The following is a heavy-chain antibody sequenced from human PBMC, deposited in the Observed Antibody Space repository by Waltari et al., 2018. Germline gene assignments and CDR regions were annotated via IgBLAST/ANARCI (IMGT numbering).Heavy chain of an antibody. Sequence: QVQLVQSGAEVKKRGSSVKVSCKASGGTFSSYATSWVRQAPGQGLEWMGGIIPIFGTANYAQKFQGRVTITADESTSTAYMELSSLRSEDTAVYYCARDVDYYDSSGYYYDGYWGQGTLVTVSS. CDR1: GGTFSSYA. D-gene: IGHD3-22*01. V-gene: IGHV1-69*01. J-gene: IGHJ4*02. CDR2: IIPIFGTA. CDR3: ARDVDYYDSSGYYYDGY.